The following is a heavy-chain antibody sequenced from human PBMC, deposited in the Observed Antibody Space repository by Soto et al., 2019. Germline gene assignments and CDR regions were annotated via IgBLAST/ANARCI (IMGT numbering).Heavy chain of an antibody. CDR2: IIPIFGTA. CDR1: GGTFSSYA. V-gene: IGHV1-69*13. CDR3: ARTYYYDSSAKPNYYYYYGMDV. J-gene: IGHJ6*02. Sequence: ASVKVSCKASGGTFSSYAISWVRQAPGQGLEWMGGIIPIFGTANYAQKFQGRVTITADESTSTAYMELSSLRSEDTAVYYCARTYYYDSSAKPNYYYYYGMDVWGQGTTVTVSS. D-gene: IGHD3-22*01.